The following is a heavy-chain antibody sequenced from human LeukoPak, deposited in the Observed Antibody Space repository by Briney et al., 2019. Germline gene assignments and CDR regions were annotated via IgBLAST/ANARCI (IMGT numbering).Heavy chain of an antibody. CDR1: GDSIGSYF. CDR3: ARVGSWYWFDP. CDR2: IYHSGST. J-gene: IGHJ5*02. D-gene: IGHD6-13*01. Sequence: SETLSLTCTVSGDSIGSYFWSWIRQSPGKGLEWIGHIYHSGSTNYNPSLRSRVTISVDTSKNQFSLKLNSVTAADTAVYYCARVGSWYWFDPWGQGTLVTVSS. V-gene: IGHV4-59*01.